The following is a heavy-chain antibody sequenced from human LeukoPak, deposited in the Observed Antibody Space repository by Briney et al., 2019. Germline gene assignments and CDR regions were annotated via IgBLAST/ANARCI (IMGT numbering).Heavy chain of an antibody. V-gene: IGHV1-18*01. CDR2: ISADNGDT. D-gene: IGHD5-24*01. CDR1: GYIFTNYG. CDR3: ARDGYKETLSFDP. J-gene: IGHJ5*02. Sequence: ASVKVSCKASGYIFTNYGITWVRQAPGQGLEWMGCISADNGDTKYAQKVQGRVTMTTDTSTSTAYMELRSLRSDDTAVYYCARDGYKETLSFDPWGQGTLVTVSS.